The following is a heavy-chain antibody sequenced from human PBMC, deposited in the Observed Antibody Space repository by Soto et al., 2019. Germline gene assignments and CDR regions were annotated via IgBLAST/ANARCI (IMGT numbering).Heavy chain of an antibody. CDR3: ARGYCSSTSCSEKTSFVYYYYGMDV. J-gene: IGHJ6*02. V-gene: IGHV3-74*01. D-gene: IGHD2-2*01. Sequence: LSCAASGFTFSSYWMHWVRQAPGKGLVWVSRINSDGSSTSYADSVKGRFTISRDNAKNTLYLQMNSLRAEDTAVYYCARGYCSSTSCSEKTSFVYYYYGMDVWGQGTTVTVSS. CDR1: GFTFSSYW. CDR2: INSDGSST.